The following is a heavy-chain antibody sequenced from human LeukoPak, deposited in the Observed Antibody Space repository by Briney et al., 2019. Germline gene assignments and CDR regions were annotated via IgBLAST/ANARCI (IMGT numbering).Heavy chain of an antibody. CDR2: INHSGST. CDR3: ARQLGYCSSTSCHKEIDY. J-gene: IGHJ4*02. CDR1: GGSFSGYY. Sequence: PSETLSLTCAVYGGSFSGYYWSWIRQPPGKGLEWIGEINHSGSTNYNPSLKSRVTISVDTSKNQCSLKLSSVTAADTAVYYCARQLGYCSSTSCHKEIDYWGQGTLVTVSS. D-gene: IGHD2-2*01. V-gene: IGHV4-34*01.